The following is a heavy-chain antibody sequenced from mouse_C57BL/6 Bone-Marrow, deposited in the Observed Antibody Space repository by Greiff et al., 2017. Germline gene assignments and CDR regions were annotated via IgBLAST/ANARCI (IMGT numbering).Heavy chain of an antibody. CDR1: GFSLTSYG. V-gene: IGHV2-5*01. J-gene: IGHJ1*03. Sequence: VQLQQSGPGLVQPSQSLSITCTVSGFSLTSYGVHWVRQSPGKGLEWLGVIWRGGSTDYNAAFMSRLTITKDNSKSQVFFKMNSLQADDTAIYYCAKNDYGSSRPWYFDVWGTGTTVTVSS. CDR3: AKNDYGSSRPWYFDV. CDR2: IWRGGST. D-gene: IGHD1-1*01.